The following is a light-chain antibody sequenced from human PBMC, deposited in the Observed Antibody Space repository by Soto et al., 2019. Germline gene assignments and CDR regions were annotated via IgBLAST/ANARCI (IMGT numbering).Light chain of an antibody. CDR2: GNS. V-gene: IGLV1-40*01. CDR1: SSNIGAGYD. J-gene: IGLJ3*02. Sequence: QSVLTQPPSVSGAPGQRVTISCTGSSSNIGAGYDVHWYQQLPGTAPKLLIYGNSNRPSGVPDRFSGSKSGTSASLAITGLQAEDEADYYCQSYDSSLRGWAWVFGGGTKLTVL. CDR3: QSYDSSLRGWAWV.